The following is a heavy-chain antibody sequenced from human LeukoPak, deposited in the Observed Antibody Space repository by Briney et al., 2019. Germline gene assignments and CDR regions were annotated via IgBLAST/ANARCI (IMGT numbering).Heavy chain of an antibody. CDR1: GFTFSSSFISYS. Sequence: PGGSLRLSCAASGFTFSSSFISYSMNWVRQAPGKGLEWVSSMSSSSSYTYYADSVKGRFTFARDNAKNSLYLQMNSLRAEDTAVYYCARGNFGLTYFDFWGQGTLVTVSP. J-gene: IGHJ4*02. D-gene: IGHD3-10*01. CDR3: ARGNFGLTYFDF. CDR2: MSSSSSYT. V-gene: IGHV3-21*01.